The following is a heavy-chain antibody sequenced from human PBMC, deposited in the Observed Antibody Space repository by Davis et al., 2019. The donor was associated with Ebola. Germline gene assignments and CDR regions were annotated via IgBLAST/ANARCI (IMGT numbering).Heavy chain of an antibody. CDR2: IKSKTDGGTT. Sequence: GESLKISCVASGFTLNNAWMSWVRQAPGKGLEWVGRIKSKTDGGTTDYAAPVKGRFTISRDDSKNMLYLQMNSLKTEDTAVYYCTTLSTVTTMYFDLWGRGTLVTVSS. V-gene: IGHV3-15*01. J-gene: IGHJ2*01. CDR1: GFTLNNAW. D-gene: IGHD4-17*01. CDR3: TTLSTVTTMYFDL.